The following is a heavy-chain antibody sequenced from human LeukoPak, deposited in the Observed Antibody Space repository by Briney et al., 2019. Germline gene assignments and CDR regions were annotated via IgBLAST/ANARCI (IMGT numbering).Heavy chain of an antibody. V-gene: IGHV4-39*01. J-gene: IGHJ4*02. CDR2: IYYSGST. Sequence: SGTLSLTCTVSGGSISSSSYYWGWIRQPPGTGLEWIGSIYYSGSTYYNPSLKSRVTISVDTSKNQFSLKLSSVTAADTAVYYCASELIAARGGIFDYWGQGTLVTVSS. D-gene: IGHD6-6*01. CDR1: GGSISSSSYY. CDR3: ASELIAARGGIFDY.